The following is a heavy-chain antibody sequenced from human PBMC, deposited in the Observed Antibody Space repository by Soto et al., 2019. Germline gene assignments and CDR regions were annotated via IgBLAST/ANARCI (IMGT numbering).Heavy chain of an antibody. Sequence: EVQLVESGGGLIQPGGSLRLSCPASGFTFNTYGMTWVRQAPGKGLEWVASIKHDGSDSCYVDPVKGRFIASRENAERLLLLQMGSLRADDTAVYYCARGWVYYFDPWGQGTLVTVSS. J-gene: IGHJ4*02. CDR3: ARGWVYYFDP. V-gene: IGHV3-7*01. D-gene: IGHD6-13*01. CDR1: GFTFNTYG. CDR2: IKHDGSDS.